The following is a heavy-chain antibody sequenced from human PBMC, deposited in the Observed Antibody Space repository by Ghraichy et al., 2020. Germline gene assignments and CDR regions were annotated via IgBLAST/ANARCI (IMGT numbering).Heavy chain of an antibody. D-gene: IGHD3-22*01. Sequence: ASVKVSCKASGYTFTSYAMHWVRQAPGQRLEWMGWINAGNGNTKYSQKFQGRVTITRDTSASTAYMELSSLRSEDTAVYYCARDLGDYYDSSGYYRTTYYYGMDVWGQGTTVTVSS. CDR1: GYTFTSYA. J-gene: IGHJ6*02. CDR3: ARDLGDYYDSSGYYRTTYYYGMDV. CDR2: INAGNGNT. V-gene: IGHV1-3*01.